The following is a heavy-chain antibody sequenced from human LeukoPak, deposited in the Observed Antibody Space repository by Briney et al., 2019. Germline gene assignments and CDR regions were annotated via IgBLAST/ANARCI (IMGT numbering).Heavy chain of an antibody. V-gene: IGHV4-4*02. J-gene: IGHJ4*02. CDR2: IFHSGQT. CDR1: GGSISSNNW. CDR3: ARVGDRGYGANDY. D-gene: IGHD5-12*01. Sequence: SETLSLTCAVSGGSISSNNWWTWVRQPPGKGLEWIGEIFHSGQTNYNPSLKSRVTISMDKSKNQFSLGLNSVTAADTAIYYCARVGDRGYGANDYWGQGILVTVSS.